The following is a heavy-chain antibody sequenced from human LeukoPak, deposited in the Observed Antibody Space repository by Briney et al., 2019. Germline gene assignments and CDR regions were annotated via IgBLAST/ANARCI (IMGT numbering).Heavy chain of an antibody. D-gene: IGHD6-19*01. J-gene: IGHJ4*02. V-gene: IGHV3-30*18. CDR1: GFTFSSYG. Sequence: HSGGSLRLSCAASGFTFSSYGMHWVRQAPGKGLEWVAVISYDGSNKYYADSVKGRFTISRDNSKNTLYLQMNSLRAEDTAVYYCAKTYSSGRVAFRDWGQGTLVTVSS. CDR3: AKTYSSGRVAFRD. CDR2: ISYDGSNK.